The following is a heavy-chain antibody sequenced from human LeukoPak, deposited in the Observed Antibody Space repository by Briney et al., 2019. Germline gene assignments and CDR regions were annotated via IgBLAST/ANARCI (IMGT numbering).Heavy chain of an antibody. CDR3: ARRTYQLLPQGAFDI. J-gene: IGHJ3*02. CDR2: ISSSSSYI. Sequence: GGSLRLSCAASGFTFSSYSMNWVRQAPGKGLEWVSSISSSSSYIYYADSVKGRFTISRENAKNSLYLQMNSLRAEDTAVYYCARRTYQLLPQGAFDIWGQGTMVTVSS. V-gene: IGHV3-21*01. CDR1: GFTFSSYS. D-gene: IGHD2-2*01.